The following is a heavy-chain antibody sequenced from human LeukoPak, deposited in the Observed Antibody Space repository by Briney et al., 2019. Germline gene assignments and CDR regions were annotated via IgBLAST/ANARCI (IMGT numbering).Heavy chain of an antibody. Sequence: GGSLRLSCAASGFTFSSYSMNWVRQAPGKGLEWVSSISSSSSYIYYADSVKGRFTISRDNAKNSLYLQMNSLRAEDTAVYYCARVQYYDFWSGYSHMDVWGKGTTVTVSS. J-gene: IGHJ6*03. CDR3: ARVQYYDFWSGYSHMDV. CDR2: ISSSSSYI. CDR1: GFTFSSYS. V-gene: IGHV3-21*01. D-gene: IGHD3-3*01.